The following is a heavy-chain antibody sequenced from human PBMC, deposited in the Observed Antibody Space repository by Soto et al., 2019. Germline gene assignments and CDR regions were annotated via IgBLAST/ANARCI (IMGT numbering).Heavy chain of an antibody. Sequence: QVQLVESGGGVVQPGTSLTLSCTTSGFIFSNYAMYWVRQAPGKGLEWVALIPYDGGNTLYADSVKGRFTISRDISKSTLYLQMNSLRTEDTAVYYCARDHFERTYGVCSFDYWGQGTPVTVSS. V-gene: IGHV3-30-3*01. D-gene: IGHD2-8*01. J-gene: IGHJ4*02. CDR2: IPYDGGNT. CDR1: GFIFSNYA. CDR3: ARDHFERTYGVCSFDY.